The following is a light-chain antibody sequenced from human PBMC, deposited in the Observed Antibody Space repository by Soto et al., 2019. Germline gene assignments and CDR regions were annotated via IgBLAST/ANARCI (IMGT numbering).Light chain of an antibody. CDR2: DVS. CDR3: SSYTTGGSYV. CDR1: SRDVGGYNS. V-gene: IGLV2-14*01. J-gene: IGLJ1*01. Sequence: QSALTQPASVSGSPGLSIAISRTGTSRDVGGYNSVSWYQQQPGKVPKLMIYDVSNRPSGVSNRFSGSKSGNTASLTISGLQAEDEGDYYCSSYTTGGSYVFGTGTKLTVL.